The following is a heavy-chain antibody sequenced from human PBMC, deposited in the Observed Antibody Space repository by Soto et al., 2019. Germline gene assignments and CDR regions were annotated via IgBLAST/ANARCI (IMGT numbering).Heavy chain of an antibody. CDR2: IYPGASDT. V-gene: IGHV5-51*01. Sequence: GESLKISCKVSGYTFTTFWVGWLRQIPGKGLECMGIIYPGASDTRYSPSFQGQVTISADKSITTAYLQWSSLKASDSAMYHCARLLSGSWSDKRLYAVSWGQGPLVS. D-gene: IGHD6-25*01. CDR1: GYTFTTFW. J-gene: IGHJ5*02. CDR3: ARLLSGSWSDKRLYAVS.